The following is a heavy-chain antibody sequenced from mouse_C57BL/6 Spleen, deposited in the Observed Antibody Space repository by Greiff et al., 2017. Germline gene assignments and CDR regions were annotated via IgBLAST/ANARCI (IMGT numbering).Heavy chain of an antibody. V-gene: IGHV1-59*01. CDR1: GYTFTSYW. D-gene: IGHD2-2*01. Sequence: VQLQQPGAELVRPGTSVKLSCKASGYTFTSYWMHWVKQRPGQGLEWIGVIDPSDSYTNYNQKFKGKATLTVDTSSSTAYMQLSSLTSEDSAVYYCARGVTYYFDYWGQGTTLTVSS. J-gene: IGHJ2*01. CDR2: IDPSDSYT. CDR3: ARGVTYYFDY.